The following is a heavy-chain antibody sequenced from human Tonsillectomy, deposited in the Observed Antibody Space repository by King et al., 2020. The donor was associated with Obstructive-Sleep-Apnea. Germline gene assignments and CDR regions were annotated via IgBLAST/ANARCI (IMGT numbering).Heavy chain of an antibody. D-gene: IGHD6-13*01. CDR1: GFTFDDYA. V-gene: IGHV3-9*01. J-gene: IGHJ4*02. Sequence: VQLVESGGGLVQPGRSLRLSCAASGFTFDDYAMHWVRQAPGKGLEWVSGISWNSGSIGYADSVKGRFTISRDNSKNSLSLQMNSLRAEDTALYYCAKAPTIAAAEVFDYWGQGTLVTVSS. CDR3: AKAPTIAAAEVFDY. CDR2: ISWNSGSI.